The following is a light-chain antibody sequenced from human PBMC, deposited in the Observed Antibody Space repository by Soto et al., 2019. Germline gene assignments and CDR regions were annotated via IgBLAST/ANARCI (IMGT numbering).Light chain of an antibody. V-gene: IGKV3D-20*02. J-gene: IGKJ5*01. Sequence: EIVWTQSPGTLSLSPGERATLSCRASQSVSSSYLAWYQQKPGQAPRLLIYGASSRATGIPDRFSGSGSGTDFTLTISRLEPEDFAVYYCQQRLSWPITFGQGTRLEI. CDR1: QSVSSSY. CDR2: GAS. CDR3: QQRLSWPIT.